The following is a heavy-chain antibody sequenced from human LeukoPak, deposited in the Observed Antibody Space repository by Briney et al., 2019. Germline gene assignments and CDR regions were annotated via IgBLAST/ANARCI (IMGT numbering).Heavy chain of an antibody. V-gene: IGHV3-23*01. Sequence: PGGSLRLSCAASGFTFTTYAITWVRQAPGKGLEWVSTISGSGGSTYYADSVKGRLTISRDSSKNTLYLQMNSLRAEDTAIYYCAKLLVPTRLFDAFDIWGQGTMVTVSS. D-gene: IGHD2-8*02. CDR3: AKLLVPTRLFDAFDI. J-gene: IGHJ3*02. CDR1: GFTFTTYA. CDR2: ISGSGGST.